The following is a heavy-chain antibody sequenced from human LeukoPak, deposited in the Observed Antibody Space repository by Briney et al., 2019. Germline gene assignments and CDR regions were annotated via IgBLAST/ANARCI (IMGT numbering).Heavy chain of an antibody. J-gene: IGHJ4*02. D-gene: IGHD6-13*01. CDR3: ARVAAAGNYYFDY. V-gene: IGHV4-39*07. CDR1: GGSISSSSYY. CDR2: IYYSGST. Sequence: SETLSLTCTVSGGSISSSSYYWGWIRQPPGKGLEWIGSIYYSGSTYYNPSLKSRVTISIDTSKNQFSLKLSSVAAADTAVYFCARVAAAGNYYFDYWGQGTLVTVSS.